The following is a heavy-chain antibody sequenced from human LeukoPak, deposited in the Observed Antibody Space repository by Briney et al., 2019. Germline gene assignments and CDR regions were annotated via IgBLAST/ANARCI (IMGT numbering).Heavy chain of an antibody. V-gene: IGHV3-30*03. CDR1: GFTFSSYG. Sequence: PGRSLRLSCAASGFTFSSYGMHWVRQAPGKGLEWVAVISYDGSNKYYADSVKGRFTISRDNSKNTLYLQMNSLRAEDTAVYYCARDFIVVVPAESYYYMDVWGKGTTVTVSS. D-gene: IGHD2-2*01. J-gene: IGHJ6*03. CDR2: ISYDGSNK. CDR3: ARDFIVVVPAESYYYMDV.